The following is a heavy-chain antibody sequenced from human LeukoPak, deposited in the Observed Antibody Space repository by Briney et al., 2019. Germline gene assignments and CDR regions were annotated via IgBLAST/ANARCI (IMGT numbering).Heavy chain of an antibody. CDR3: ARLRQLVLIDY. J-gene: IGHJ4*02. CDR2: IYYSRST. CDR1: GGSISSSSYY. D-gene: IGHD6-13*01. Sequence: PSETLSLICTVSGGSISSSSYYWGWIRQPPGKGLEWIGSIYYSRSTYYNPSLRSRVTISVDTSKNQFSLKLSSVTAADAAVYYCARLRQLVLIDYWGQGTLVTVSS. V-gene: IGHV4-39*01.